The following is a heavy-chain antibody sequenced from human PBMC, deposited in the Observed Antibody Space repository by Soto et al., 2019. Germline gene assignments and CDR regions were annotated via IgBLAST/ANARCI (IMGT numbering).Heavy chain of an antibody. Sequence: SETLSLTCTVSGDSIRSYYWTWVRQPPGKGLEWIGYISYTAGTNYNPSLKSRVTLSIDTSENQFSLKLSSVTAADTAVYYCSRVFGAYWYFDYWGQGTLVTVSS. J-gene: IGHJ4*02. V-gene: IGHV4-59*01. CDR2: ISYTAGT. CDR3: SRVFGAYWYFDY. D-gene: IGHD3-16*01. CDR1: GDSIRSYY.